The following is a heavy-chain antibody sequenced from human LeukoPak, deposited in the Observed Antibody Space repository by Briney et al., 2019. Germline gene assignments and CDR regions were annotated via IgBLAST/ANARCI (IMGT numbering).Heavy chain of an antibody. D-gene: IGHD3-10*01. V-gene: IGHV1-69*04. CDR2: IIPILGIA. J-gene: IGHJ5*02. CDR1: GYTFNNFG. Sequence: GASVKVSCKASGYTFNNFGISWVRQAPGQGLEWMGRIIPILGIANYAQKFQGRVTITADKSTSTAYMELSSLRSEDTAVYYCARVYGVGRQFDPWGQGTLVTVSS. CDR3: ARVYGVGRQFDP.